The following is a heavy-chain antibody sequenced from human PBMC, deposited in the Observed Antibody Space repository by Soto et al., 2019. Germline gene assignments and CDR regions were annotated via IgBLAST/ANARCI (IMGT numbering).Heavy chain of an antibody. CDR1: GYTFTSYG. Sequence: ASVKVSCTASGYTFTSYGISWVRQAPGQGLEWMGWISAYNGNTNYAQKLQGRVTMTTDTSTSTAYMELRGLRSDDTAVYYCARSPGEQWLAGAFDIWGQGTMVTVSS. CDR2: ISAYNGNT. D-gene: IGHD6-19*01. CDR3: ARSPGEQWLAGAFDI. V-gene: IGHV1-18*01. J-gene: IGHJ3*02.